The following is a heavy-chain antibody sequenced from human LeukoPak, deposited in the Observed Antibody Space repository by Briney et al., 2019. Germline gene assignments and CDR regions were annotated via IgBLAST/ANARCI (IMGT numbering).Heavy chain of an antibody. CDR3: ARLGIVLRYFDWFPGDAFDI. D-gene: IGHD3-9*01. CDR2: IYYSGST. CDR1: GGSISSSSYY. V-gene: IGHV4-39*01. J-gene: IGHJ3*02. Sequence: SETLSLTCTVSGGSISSSSYYWGWIRQPPGKGLEWIGSIYYSGSTYYNPSLKSRVTISVDTSKNQFSLKLSSVTAADTAVYYCARLGIVLRYFDWFPGDAFDIWGQGTMVTVSS.